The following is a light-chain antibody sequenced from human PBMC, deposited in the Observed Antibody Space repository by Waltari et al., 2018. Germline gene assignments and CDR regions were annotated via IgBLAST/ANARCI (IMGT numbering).Light chain of an antibody. V-gene: IGKV1-27*01. Sequence: DIQLTQSPSSLSASVGDRVTITCRASQGISNYFAWYQQKPGKVPKLLIYTASTLQSWVPSRFSGSGSGTDFTLTISSLQPEDVATYYRQKYNSAPFTFGPGTKVDI. CDR2: TAS. J-gene: IGKJ3*01. CDR1: QGISNY. CDR3: QKYNSAPFT.